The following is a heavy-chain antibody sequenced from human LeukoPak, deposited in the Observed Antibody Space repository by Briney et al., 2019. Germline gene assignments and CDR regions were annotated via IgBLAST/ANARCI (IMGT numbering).Heavy chain of an antibody. J-gene: IGHJ4*02. Sequence: SETLSLTCTVSDGSINGYYWSWIRQPPGKGLDWIGYMYSGGTTNYSPSLKSRVTISEDMSKNQFSLKLTSVTAADTAVYYCASSRGPSSSWSFDSWGQGILVTVSS. CDR1: DGSINGYY. CDR2: MYSGGTT. CDR3: ASSRGPSSSWSFDS. V-gene: IGHV4-59*01. D-gene: IGHD6-13*01.